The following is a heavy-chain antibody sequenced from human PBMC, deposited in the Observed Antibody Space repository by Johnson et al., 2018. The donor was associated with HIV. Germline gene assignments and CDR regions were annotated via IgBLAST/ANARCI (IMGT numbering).Heavy chain of an antibody. Sequence: VQLVESGGGLVQPGGSLRLSCAASEFTFSNYDMHWVRQATGKGLEWVSAIGSAGDTYYPGSVKGRFTISRENANNSLYLQMNSLTAGDPAVYYCAGGDYYGSGSDYNSGAFDIWGQGTMVTVSS. V-gene: IGHV3-13*01. CDR2: IGSAGDT. D-gene: IGHD3-10*01. CDR1: EFTFSNYD. CDR3: AGGDYYGSGSDYNSGAFDI. J-gene: IGHJ3*02.